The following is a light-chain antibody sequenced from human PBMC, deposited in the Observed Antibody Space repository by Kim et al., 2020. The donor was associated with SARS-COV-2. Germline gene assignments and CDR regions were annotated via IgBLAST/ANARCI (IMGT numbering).Light chain of an antibody. CDR2: DVS. V-gene: IGLV2-14*01. CDR3: SSYTSSSTYVV. CDR1: SSDVGGYNY. J-gene: IGLJ2*01. Sequence: QSALTQPASVSGSPGQSITISCTGTSSDVGGYNYVSWYQQHPGKAPKLMIYDVSKRPSGVSNRFSGSKSGNTASLTISGLQDEDEADYYCSSYTSSSTYVVFGGGTQLTVL.